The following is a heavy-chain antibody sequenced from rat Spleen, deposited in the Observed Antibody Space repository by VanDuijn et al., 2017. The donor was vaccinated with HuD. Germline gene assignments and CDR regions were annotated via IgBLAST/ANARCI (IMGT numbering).Heavy chain of an antibody. J-gene: IGHJ3*01. V-gene: IGHV5S10*01. D-gene: IGHD1-6*01. CDR3: ATYSDYATSPFAY. Sequence: EVQLVESGGDLVQPGRALKLTCEASGFTFSDSYMAWARPATKKGLEWVATITYGGSNTYYPDSVKGRFTISRDNAKSTLILQMGSLRSEETATYYCATYSDYATSPFAYWGRGTLVTVSS. CDR1: GFTFSDSY. CDR2: ITYGGSNT.